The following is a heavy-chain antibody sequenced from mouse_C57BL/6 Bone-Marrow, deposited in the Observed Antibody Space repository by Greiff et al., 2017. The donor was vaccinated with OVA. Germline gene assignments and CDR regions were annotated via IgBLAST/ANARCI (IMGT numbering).Heavy chain of an antibody. CDR3: ARIYYYGSSLYFDY. Sequence: QVQLQQSGAELVKPGASVKISCKASGYAFSSYWMNWVKQRPGKGLEWIGQIYPGDGDTNYNGKFKGKATLAADKSSSTAYMQLSSLTSEDSAVYVCARIYYYGSSLYFDYWGQGTTLTVSS. CDR1: GYAFSSYW. CDR2: IYPGDGDT. J-gene: IGHJ2*01. D-gene: IGHD1-1*01. V-gene: IGHV1-80*01.